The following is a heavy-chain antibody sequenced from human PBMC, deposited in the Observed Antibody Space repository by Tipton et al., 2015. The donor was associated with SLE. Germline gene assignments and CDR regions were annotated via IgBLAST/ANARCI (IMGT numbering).Heavy chain of an antibody. CDR3: TREVGWIQLALGY. CDR1: GFTFSDYY. D-gene: IGHD1-1*01. Sequence: SLRLSCAASGFTFSDYYMSWIRQAPGRGLEWVAYISTSGDTIYYADSVRGRFFISRDNAKNSLYLQMTSLRVEDTAVYYCTREVGWIQLALGYWGLVSLVTVSS. J-gene: IGHJ4*02. CDR2: ISTSGDTI. V-gene: IGHV3-11*01.